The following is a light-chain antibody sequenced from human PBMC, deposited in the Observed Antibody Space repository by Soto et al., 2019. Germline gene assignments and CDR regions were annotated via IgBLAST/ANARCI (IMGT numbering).Light chain of an antibody. CDR2: KAS. Sequence: DIQMTQSPSTLSGSVGDRVTITCRASQSISNWLAWYQQKPGKAPKLLMYKASSLESGVPSRFSGSGSGTEFTLTISSLQPDDFATYYCQHYNSNPYTFGQGTKVDIK. V-gene: IGKV1-5*03. CDR3: QHYNSNPYT. J-gene: IGKJ2*01. CDR1: QSISNW.